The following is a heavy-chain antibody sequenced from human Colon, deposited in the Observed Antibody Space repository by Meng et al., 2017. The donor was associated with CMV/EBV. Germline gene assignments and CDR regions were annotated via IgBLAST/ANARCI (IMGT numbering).Heavy chain of an antibody. CDR1: GGSIRTNNYY. J-gene: IGHJ4*02. CDR3: ARGRGTKLLFDY. Sequence: ESGSGLFNPPEPLSLTCTDSGGSIRTNNYYWGWIRQAPGKGLEWIGSIYYGGKTYYNPSLESRVSISVDTSQNQFSLRLSSVTAADSAVYFCARGRGTKLLFDYWGQGTLVTVSS. V-gene: IGHV4-39*07. D-gene: IGHD3-16*01. CDR2: IYYGGKT.